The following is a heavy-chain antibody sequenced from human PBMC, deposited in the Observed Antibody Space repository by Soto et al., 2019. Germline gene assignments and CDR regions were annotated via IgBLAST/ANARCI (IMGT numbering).Heavy chain of an antibody. J-gene: IGHJ5*02. CDR2: IIPILGIA. V-gene: IGHV1-69*02. Sequence: SVKVSCEASGGRYSSYTISWVRQAPGQGLEWMGRIIPILGIANYAQKSQGRVTITADKSTSTAYMELSSLRSEDTAVYYCARAPILPGWFDPWGQGTLVTVSS. D-gene: IGHD2-15*01. CDR1: GGRYSSYT. CDR3: ARAPILPGWFDP.